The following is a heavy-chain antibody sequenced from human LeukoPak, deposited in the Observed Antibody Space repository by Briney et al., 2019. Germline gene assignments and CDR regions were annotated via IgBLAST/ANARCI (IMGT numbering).Heavy chain of an antibody. J-gene: IGHJ4*02. D-gene: IGHD3-22*01. CDR2: IIPIFGTA. V-gene: IGHV1-69*05. CDR1: GGTFSSYA. CDR3: TSLLRGTYYYDSSGYYD. Sequence: SVKVSCKASGGTFSSYAISWVRQAPGQGLEWMGRIIPIFGTANYAQKFQGRVTVTTDESTSTAYMELSSLRSEDTAVYYCTSLLRGTYYYDSSGYYDWGQGTLVTVSS.